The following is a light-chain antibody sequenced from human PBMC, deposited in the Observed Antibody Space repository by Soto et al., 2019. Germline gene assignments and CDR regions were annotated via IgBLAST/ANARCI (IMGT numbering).Light chain of an antibody. CDR2: GAS. CDR1: QSVSSTY. Sequence: EIVLTQSPGTLSLSPGERATLSCRASQSVSSTYLAWYQQKPGQAPRLLIYGASTRATGIPDRFSGSGSGTDFSLIISRLEAEDFAVYYCQHYGSSSWTFGHGTKLEIK. CDR3: QHYGSSSWT. J-gene: IGKJ1*01. V-gene: IGKV3-20*01.